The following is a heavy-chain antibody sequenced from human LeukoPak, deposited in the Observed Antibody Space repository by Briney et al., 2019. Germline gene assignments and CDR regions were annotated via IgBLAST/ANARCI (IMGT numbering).Heavy chain of an antibody. V-gene: IGHV3-21*01. CDR1: GFTFSSYS. D-gene: IGHD3-22*01. CDR2: ISSSSYI. Sequence: PGGSLRLSCAASGFTFSSYSMNWVRQAPGKGLEWVSSISSSSYIYYADSVKGRFTISRDNAKNSLYLQMNSLRAEDTAVYYCAREGYYDSSGYYPDAFDIWGQGTMVTVSS. CDR3: AREGYYDSSGYYPDAFDI. J-gene: IGHJ3*02.